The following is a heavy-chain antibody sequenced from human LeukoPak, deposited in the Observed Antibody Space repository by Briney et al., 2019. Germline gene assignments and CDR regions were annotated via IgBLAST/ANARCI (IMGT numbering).Heavy chain of an antibody. CDR1: GFTFSDYY. V-gene: IGHV3-11*01. D-gene: IGHD3-22*01. CDR2: ISSSGSTI. Sequence: PGGSLRLSCAASGFTFSDYYMSWIRQAPGKGLEWVSYISSSGSTIYYADSVKGRFTISWDNAKNSLYLQMNSLRAEDTAVYYCAGRVSSGYYYAAYYFDYWGQGTLVTVSS. CDR3: AGRVSSGYYYAAYYFDY. J-gene: IGHJ4*02.